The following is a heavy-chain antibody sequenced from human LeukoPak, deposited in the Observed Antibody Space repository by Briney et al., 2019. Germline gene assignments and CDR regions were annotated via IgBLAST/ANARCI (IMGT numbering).Heavy chain of an antibody. V-gene: IGHV3-23*01. Sequence: PGGSLRLSCAASGFTFSSYAMSWVRQAPGKGLEWVSAISGSGGSTYYADSVKGQFTISRDNSKNTLYLQMNSLRAEDTAVYYCARGSGSSGWPYLCDYWGQGTLVTVSS. D-gene: IGHD6-25*01. CDR1: GFTFSSYA. J-gene: IGHJ4*02. CDR2: ISGSGGST. CDR3: ARGSGSSGWPYLCDY.